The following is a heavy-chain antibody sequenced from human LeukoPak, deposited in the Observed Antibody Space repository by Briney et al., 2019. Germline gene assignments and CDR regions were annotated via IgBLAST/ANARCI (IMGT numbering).Heavy chain of an antibody. CDR1: GDSVSSNSAA. J-gene: IGHJ6*03. CDR2: TYYRSKWYN. V-gene: IGHV6-1*01. Sequence: QTLSLTCAISGDSVSSNSAAWNWIRQSPSRGLEWLGRTYYRSKWYNDYAVSVKSRITINPDTSKNQFSLQLNSVTPEDTAVYYCARSSIAAPRYYYYYMDVWGKGTTVTVSS. D-gene: IGHD6-6*01. CDR3: ARSSIAAPRYYYYYMDV.